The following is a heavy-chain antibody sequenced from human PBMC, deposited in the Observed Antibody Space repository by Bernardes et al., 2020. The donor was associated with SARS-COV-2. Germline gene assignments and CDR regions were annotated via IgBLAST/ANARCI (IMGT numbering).Heavy chain of an antibody. CDR3: ARDGTPRWGSTSCYSCDSGYGFAA. CDR2: INYSGSP. Sequence: SETLSLTCAVFGGSLSDYYWSWIRQTPGKGLEWIGEINYSGSPDYNPSLKSRATISVDTSKKQVSLKLASVTAAASGVYYCARDGTPRWGSTSCYSCDSGYGFAAGSKGSLVTITS. V-gene: IGHV4-34*01. CDR1: GGSLSDYY. D-gene: IGHD2-2*01. J-gene: IGHJ5*02.